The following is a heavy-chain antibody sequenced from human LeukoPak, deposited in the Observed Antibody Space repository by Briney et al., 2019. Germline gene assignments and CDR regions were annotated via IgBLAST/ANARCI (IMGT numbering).Heavy chain of an antibody. CDR3: AKDSASIMITFGGVTPWTRYFDY. J-gene: IGHJ4*02. Sequence: PGGSLRLSCVASGFTFSNYAVSWVRQAPGKGLKWVSCIFGSTGTTGSTYYADSVKGRVTISRDNSRNTVYLQMNSLRAEDTAVYYCAKDSASIMITFGGVTPWTRYFDYWGQGTLVTVSS. CDR2: IFGSTGTTGST. CDR1: GFTFSNYA. V-gene: IGHV3-23*01. D-gene: IGHD3-16*01.